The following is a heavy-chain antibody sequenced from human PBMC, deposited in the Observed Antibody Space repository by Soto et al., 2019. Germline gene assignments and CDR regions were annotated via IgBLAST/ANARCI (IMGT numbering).Heavy chain of an antibody. CDR2: IIPIAAIA. D-gene: IGHD3-10*01. CDR1: GGTFSRYT. J-gene: IGHJ5*02. V-gene: IGHV1-69*02. CDR3: ARGSTIVRGVPSWFDP. Sequence: QVQLVQSGAEMKKPGSSVKVSCKASGGTFSRYTINWVRQAPGQGLKWMGRIIPIAAIANYTQKFQGRVTITVDKSSTTAYMELSSLRSDDTAVYYCARGSTIVRGVPSWFDPWGQGTLVTVSS.